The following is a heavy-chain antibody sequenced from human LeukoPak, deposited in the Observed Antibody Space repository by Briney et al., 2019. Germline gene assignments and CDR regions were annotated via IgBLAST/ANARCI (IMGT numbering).Heavy chain of an antibody. CDR2: INPNSGGT. Sequence: ASVKVSCKASVYTFTGYYMHWVRQAPGQGLEWMGWINPNSGGTNYAQKFQGRVTMTRDTSISTAYMELSRLRSDDTAVYYCARDATLDYYDSSGYYSWGQGTLVTVSS. CDR1: VYTFTGYY. J-gene: IGHJ4*02. D-gene: IGHD3-22*01. CDR3: ARDATLDYYDSSGYYS. V-gene: IGHV1-2*02.